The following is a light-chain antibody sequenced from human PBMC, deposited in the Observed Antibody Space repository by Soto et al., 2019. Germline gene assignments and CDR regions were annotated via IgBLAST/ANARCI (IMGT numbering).Light chain of an antibody. CDR1: QSVSSN. CDR3: QQYQNWPLT. V-gene: IGKV3-15*01. Sequence: EIVMTQSPATLSVSPGEGATLSCRASQSVSSNFAWYQQKPGQAPRLLIYGASTRATGIPARFIGSVSGTEFTLSISSLQSEDVAVYYCQQYQNWPLTFGGGTKVEIK. J-gene: IGKJ4*01. CDR2: GAS.